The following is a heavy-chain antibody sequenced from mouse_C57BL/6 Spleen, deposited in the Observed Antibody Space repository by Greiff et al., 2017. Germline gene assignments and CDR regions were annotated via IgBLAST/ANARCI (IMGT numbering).Heavy chain of an antibody. CDR2: IHPNSGST. CDR3: ASHYYGSGLYFDD. V-gene: IGHV1-64*01. CDR1: GYTFTSYW. Sequence: QVQLQQPGAELVKPGASVKLSCKASGYTFTSYWMHWVKQRPGQGLEWIGMIHPNSGSTNYNEKFKSKATLTVDKSSSTAYMQLSSLTSEDSAVYYCASHYYGSGLYFDDWGQGTTLTVSS. D-gene: IGHD1-1*01. J-gene: IGHJ2*01.